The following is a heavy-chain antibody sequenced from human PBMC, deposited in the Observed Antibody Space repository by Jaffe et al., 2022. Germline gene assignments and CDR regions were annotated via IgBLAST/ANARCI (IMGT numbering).Heavy chain of an antibody. D-gene: IGHD3-10*01. Sequence: QVQLVQSGAEVKKPGSSVKVSCKASGGTFSSYTISWVRQAPGQGLEWMGRIIPILGIANYAQKFQGRVTITADKSTSTAYMELSSLRSEDTAVYYCARGGWELTGQDAFDIWGQGTMVTVSS. CDR3: ARGGWELTGQDAFDI. V-gene: IGHV1-69*02. CDR1: GGTFSSYT. J-gene: IGHJ3*02. CDR2: IIPILGIA.